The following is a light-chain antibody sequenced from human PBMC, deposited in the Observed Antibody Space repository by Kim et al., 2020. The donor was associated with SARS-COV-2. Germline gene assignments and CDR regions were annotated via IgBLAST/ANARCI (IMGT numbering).Light chain of an antibody. V-gene: IGKV4-1*01. CDR2: WAS. CDR1: QTLLYSSNNKNY. Sequence: DIVMTQSPDSLAVSLGERATINCKSSQTLLYSSNNKNYLAWYQQRPGQPPKLLFSWASTRESGVPDRFSGSGSGTDFTLTISSLQAEDVAVYYCQQYYDAPQTFGQGTKVDIK. CDR3: QQYYDAPQT. J-gene: IGKJ1*01.